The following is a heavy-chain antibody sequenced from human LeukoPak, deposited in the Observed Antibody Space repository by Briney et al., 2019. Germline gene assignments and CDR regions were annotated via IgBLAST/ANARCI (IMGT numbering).Heavy chain of an antibody. Sequence: GGSLRLSCAASGFTFSSYGMHWVRQAPGKGLEWVAVISYDGSNKYYADSVKGRFTISRDNSKNTLYLQMNSLRAEDTAVYYCAKDGGSYVAYYYGMDVWGQGTTVTASS. CDR3: AKDGGSYVAYYYGMDV. V-gene: IGHV3-30*18. CDR1: GFTFSSYG. J-gene: IGHJ6*02. D-gene: IGHD1-26*01. CDR2: ISYDGSNK.